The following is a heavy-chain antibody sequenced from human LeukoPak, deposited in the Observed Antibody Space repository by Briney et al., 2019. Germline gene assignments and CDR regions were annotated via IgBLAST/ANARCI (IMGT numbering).Heavy chain of an antibody. CDR3: ARVGYYVSGDHASGWFDP. CDR2: IFHTGRT. V-gene: IGHV4-38-2*02. CDR1: SYSISSGYY. D-gene: IGHD3-10*02. Sequence: SETLSLTCTVSSYSISSGYYWGWLRQPPGKGLEWIGSIFHTGRTLYNPWLESRVSISVDTSKNQFSLKLKSMTAVDTAVYYCARVGYYVSGDHASGWFDPWGQGTLVTVSS. J-gene: IGHJ5*02.